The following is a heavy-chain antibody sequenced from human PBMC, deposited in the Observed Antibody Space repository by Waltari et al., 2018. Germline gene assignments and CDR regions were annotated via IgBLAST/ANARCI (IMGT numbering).Heavy chain of an antibody. CDR3: ARALGFGSSSGRIDF. CDR1: GGSFSGYY. D-gene: IGHD1-26*01. Sequence: QVQLQQWGAGLLKPSETLSLTCAFYGGSFSGYYWSWIRQPPGKGLEWIGEINHSGSANYNPSLKSRVTISVDTSKNQFSLKLSSVTAADTAVYYCARALGFGSSSGRIDFWGQGTLVTVSS. J-gene: IGHJ4*02. CDR2: INHSGSA. V-gene: IGHV4-34*01.